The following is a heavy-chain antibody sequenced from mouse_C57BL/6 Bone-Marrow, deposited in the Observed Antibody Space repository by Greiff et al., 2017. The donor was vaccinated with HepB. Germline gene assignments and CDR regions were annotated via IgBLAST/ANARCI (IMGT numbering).Heavy chain of an antibody. CDR1: GFTFSSYA. J-gene: IGHJ1*03. V-gene: IGHV5-4*01. Sequence: EVQVVESGGGLVKPGGSLKLSCAASGFTFSSYAMSWVRQTPEKRLEWVATISDGGSYTYYPDNVKGRFTISRDNAKNNLYLQMSHLKSEDTAMYYCARDPPYYYGSSYGYFEVWGTGTTVTVSS. CDR2: ISDGGSYT. CDR3: ARDPPYYYGSSYGYFEV. D-gene: IGHD1-1*01.